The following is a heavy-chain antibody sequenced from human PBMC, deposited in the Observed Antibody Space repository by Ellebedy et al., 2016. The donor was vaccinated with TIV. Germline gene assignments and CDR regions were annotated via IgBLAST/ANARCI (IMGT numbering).Heavy chain of an antibody. D-gene: IGHD3-10*01. V-gene: IGHV1-8*01. Sequence: AASVKVSCKPSGYTFTSYDINWVRRAPGQGLEYLGWMQPGSGNTGYAQKFEGRVTMTRDTSTGTAYMELNSLRSEDTAVYYCTVGLFDPWGQGTLVTVSS. J-gene: IGHJ5*02. CDR3: TVGLFDP. CDR2: MQPGSGNT. CDR1: GYTFTSYD.